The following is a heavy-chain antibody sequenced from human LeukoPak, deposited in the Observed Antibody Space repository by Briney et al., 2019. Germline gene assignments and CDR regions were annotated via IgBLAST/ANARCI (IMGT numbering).Heavy chain of an antibody. V-gene: IGHV3-48*04. D-gene: IGHD6-19*01. CDR2: ISSSGSTI. J-gene: IGHJ3*02. CDR3: AKDSSFYAFDI. Sequence: PGGSLRLSCAASGFTFSIYSMNWVRQAPGKGLEWVSYISSSGSTIYYADSVKGRFTISRDNAKNSLYLQMNSLRAEDTAVYYCAKDSSFYAFDIWGQGTMVTVSS. CDR1: GFTFSIYS.